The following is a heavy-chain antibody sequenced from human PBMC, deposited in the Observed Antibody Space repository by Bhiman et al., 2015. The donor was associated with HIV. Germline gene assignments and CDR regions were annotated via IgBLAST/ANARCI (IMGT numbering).Heavy chain of an antibody. J-gene: IGHJ3*02. CDR2: ISSSGSNI. CDR1: GFTFSTYE. V-gene: IGHV3-48*03. CDR3: ASTDSGDLRYDGFDI. Sequence: EVQLVESGGGLVQPGGSLRLSCAASGFTFSTYEMNWVRQAPGKGLEWVSYISSSGSNIYYADSVKGRFTISRDNVKNSLYLQMSSLRAEDTAVYYCASTDSGDLRYDGFDIWGQGTMVIVSS. D-gene: IGHD1-26*01.